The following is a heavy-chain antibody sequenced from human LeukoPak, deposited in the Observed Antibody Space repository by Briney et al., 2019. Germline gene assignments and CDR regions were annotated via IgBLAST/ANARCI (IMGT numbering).Heavy chain of an antibody. D-gene: IGHD3-22*01. CDR1: GFTFSSYA. V-gene: IGHV3-30-3*01. CDR2: ISYDGSNK. J-gene: IGHJ3*02. CDR3: AREGQEYYYDSSGYGAFDI. Sequence: PGGSLRLSCAASGFTFSSYAMHWVRQAPGKGLEWVAVISYDGSNKYYADSVKGRFTISRDNSKNTLYLQMNSLRAEDTAVYYCAREGQEYYYDSSGYGAFDIWGQGTMVTVSS.